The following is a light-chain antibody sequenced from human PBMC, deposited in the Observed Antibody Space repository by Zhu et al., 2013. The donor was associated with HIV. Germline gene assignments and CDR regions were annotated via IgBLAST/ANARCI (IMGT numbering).Light chain of an antibody. V-gene: IGKV3-15*01. CDR2: GAT. CDR3: LQYSNWPPWT. CDR1: ESVSRA. Sequence: EIVMTQSPATLSVSPGERVTISCRTSESVSRALAWYHQAPGQGPRLLIHGATTRATGVPARFTGSWSGTDFTLTITSLESEDLGILHCLQYSNWPPWTFGRGTKVEIK. J-gene: IGKJ1*01.